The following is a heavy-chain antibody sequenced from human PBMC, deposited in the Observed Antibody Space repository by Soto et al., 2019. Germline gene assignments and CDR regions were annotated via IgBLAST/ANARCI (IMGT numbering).Heavy chain of an antibody. V-gene: IGHV1-69*13. D-gene: IGHD3-3*01. J-gene: IGHJ6*02. CDR1: GGTFSSYA. Sequence: ASVKVSCKASGGTFSSYAISWVRQAPGQGLEWMGGIIPIFGTANYAQKFQGRVTITADESTSTAYMELSSLRSEDTAVYYCARDCYDFWIVYFPPQYYYYYGMDVWGQGSTVTVSS. CDR3: ARDCYDFWIVYFPPQYYYYYGMDV. CDR2: IIPIFGTA.